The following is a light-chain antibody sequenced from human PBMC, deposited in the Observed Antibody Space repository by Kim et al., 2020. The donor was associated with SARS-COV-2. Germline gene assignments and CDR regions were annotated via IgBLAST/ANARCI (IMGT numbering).Light chain of an antibody. Sequence: SSVKLTCTLRSGHSTYLVAWHQQQPGKAPRYLMNLEYRGTYSKGGGVPDRFSGSSSGADRYLTISNLQSEDEADYYCETWGNYVVFGGGTQLTVL. V-gene: IGLV4-60*03. J-gene: IGLJ2*01. CDR2: LEYRGTY. CDR1: SGHSTYL. CDR3: ETWGNYVV.